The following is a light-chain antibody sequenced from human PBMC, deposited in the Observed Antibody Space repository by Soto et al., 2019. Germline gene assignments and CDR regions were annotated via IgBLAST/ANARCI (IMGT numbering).Light chain of an antibody. CDR2: STN. J-gene: IGLJ2*01. CDR3: QSYDSSLSLV. CDR1: RSNIGADFA. Sequence: QSVLTQPPSVSGAPGQRVTISCAGNRSNIGADFAVHWYQHLPGTTPKLLIFSTNTRPSGVPDRFSGSRSGTSASLAITGLQAEDEADYYCQSYDSSLSLVFGGGTKVTVL. V-gene: IGLV1-40*01.